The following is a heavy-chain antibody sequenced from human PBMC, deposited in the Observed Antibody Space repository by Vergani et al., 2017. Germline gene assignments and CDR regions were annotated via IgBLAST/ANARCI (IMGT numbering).Heavy chain of an antibody. CDR3: ARGGRDGDYGMDV. Sequence: QVQLVQSGAEVKKPGSSVKVSCKASGGTFSCYTISWVRQAPGQGLEWMGRIIPILGIANYAQKFQGRVTITADKSTSTAYMELSSLRSEDTAVYYCARGGRDGDYGMDVWGQGTTVTVSS. V-gene: IGHV1-69*02. CDR2: IIPILGIA. CDR1: GGTFSCYT. D-gene: IGHD4-17*01. J-gene: IGHJ6*02.